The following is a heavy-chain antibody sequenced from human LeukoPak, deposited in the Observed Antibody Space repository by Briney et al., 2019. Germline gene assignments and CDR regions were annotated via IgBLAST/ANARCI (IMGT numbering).Heavy chain of an antibody. D-gene: IGHD3-10*01. J-gene: IGHJ4*02. CDR3: ARSTMVQGVH. V-gene: IGHV3-48*02. CDR1: GFTFSSYS. CDR2: ISSSSSTI. Sequence: PGGSLRLSCAASGFTFSSYSMNWVRQAPRKGMEWVSYISSSSSTIYYADSVKGRFTISRDNAKNPPYLQMNSLRDEDTAVYYCARSTMVQGVHWGQGTLVTVSS.